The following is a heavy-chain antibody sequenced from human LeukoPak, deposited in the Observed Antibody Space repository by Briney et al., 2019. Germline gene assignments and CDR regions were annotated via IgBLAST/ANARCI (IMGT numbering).Heavy chain of an antibody. J-gene: IGHJ4*02. D-gene: IGHD6-13*01. CDR3: VRDGRYSTSWYRC. V-gene: IGHV3-7*03. Sequence: GGSLRLSCAASGFTYSNYWMSWVRQAPGKGLEWVGSIKPDGSEKYYVDSLKGRFTISRDNAKNSLYLQMNSLRAEDTAVYYCVRDGRYSTSWYRCWGQGTLVTVSS. CDR2: IKPDGSEK. CDR1: GFTYSNYW.